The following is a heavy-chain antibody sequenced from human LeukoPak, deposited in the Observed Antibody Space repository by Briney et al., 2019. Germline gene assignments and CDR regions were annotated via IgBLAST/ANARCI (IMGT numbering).Heavy chain of an antibody. V-gene: IGHV4-39*01. CDR2: IYYSGST. Sequence: PSETLSLTCTVSGGSISSYSYYWGWLRQPPGKGLEWIGSIYYSGSTYYNPSLKCRVTISVDTSKNQFSLKLSSVTAADTAVYYCARATVVRADSQHWGQGTPVTVSS. J-gene: IGHJ1*01. CDR3: ARATVVRADSQH. D-gene: IGHD4-23*01. CDR1: GGSISSYSYY.